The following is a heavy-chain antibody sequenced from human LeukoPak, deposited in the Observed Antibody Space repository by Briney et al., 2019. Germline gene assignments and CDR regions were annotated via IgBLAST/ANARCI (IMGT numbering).Heavy chain of an antibody. V-gene: IGHV3-21*01. D-gene: IGHD1-1*01. CDR3: TTISD. J-gene: IGHJ4*02. CDR2: ISGSSGYI. Sequence: GGSLRLSCAAAGFTFSDYSMNRVRQAPGKGLEWVSSISGSSGYIYYADSVRGRFTVSRDNAKNSLYLQMNSLRAEDTAVYYCTTISDWGQGTLVTVSS. CDR1: GFTFSDYS.